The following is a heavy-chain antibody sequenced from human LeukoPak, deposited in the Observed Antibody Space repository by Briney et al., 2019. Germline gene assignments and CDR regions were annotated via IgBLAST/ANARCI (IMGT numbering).Heavy chain of an antibody. CDR2: ISAYNGNT. J-gene: IGHJ4*02. Sequence: ASVKVSCKASGYTFPSYGISWVRQAPGQGLEWVGWISAYNGNTNYAQKLQGRVTMTTDTSTSTAYMELRSLRSDDTAVYYCARKYCSSTSCSLYYFDYWGQGTLVTVSS. D-gene: IGHD2-2*01. V-gene: IGHV1-18*01. CDR1: GYTFPSYG. CDR3: ARKYCSSTSCSLYYFDY.